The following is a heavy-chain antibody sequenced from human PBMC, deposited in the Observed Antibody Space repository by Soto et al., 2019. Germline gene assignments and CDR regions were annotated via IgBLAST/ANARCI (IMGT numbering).Heavy chain of an antibody. Sequence: QVQLQESGPGLVKPSGTLSLTCAVSGGSISSSNWWSWVRQPPGKGLEWIGEIYHSGSTNYNPSLESRVTLTVGKSESQCSLMLSSVTAGGTAVYYCARIAAAGTNFGYWGPGTLVTVSS. V-gene: IGHV4-4*02. D-gene: IGHD6-13*01. CDR1: GGSISSSNW. CDR3: ARIAAAGTNFGY. CDR2: IYHSGST. J-gene: IGHJ4*02.